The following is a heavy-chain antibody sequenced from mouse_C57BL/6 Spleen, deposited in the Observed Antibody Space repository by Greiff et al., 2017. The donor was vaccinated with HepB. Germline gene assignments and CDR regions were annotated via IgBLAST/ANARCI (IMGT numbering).Heavy chain of an antibody. Sequence: VMLVESGPGLVQPSQSLSITCTVSGFSLTSYGVHWVRQSPGKGLEWLGVIWSGGSTDYNAAFISRLSISKDNSKSQVFFKMNSLQADDTAIYYWARKSDYDWYFDVWGTGTTVTVSS. V-gene: IGHV2-2*01. J-gene: IGHJ1*03. D-gene: IGHD2-4*01. CDR3: ARKSDYDWYFDV. CDR1: GFSLTSYG. CDR2: IWSGGST.